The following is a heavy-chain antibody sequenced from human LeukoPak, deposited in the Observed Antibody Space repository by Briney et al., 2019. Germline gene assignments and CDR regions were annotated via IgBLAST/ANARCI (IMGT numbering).Heavy chain of an antibody. CDR1: GFTFSSYA. V-gene: IGHV3-23*01. Sequence: GGSLRLSCAASGFTFSSYAVSWVRQAPGKGLEWVSAISGSGGSTYYADSVKGRFTISRDNSKNTLYLQMNSLRAEDTAVYYCAKDAPFVVVVAAYYGMDVWGQGTTVTVSS. J-gene: IGHJ6*02. CDR2: ISGSGGST. D-gene: IGHD2-15*01. CDR3: AKDAPFVVVVAAYYGMDV.